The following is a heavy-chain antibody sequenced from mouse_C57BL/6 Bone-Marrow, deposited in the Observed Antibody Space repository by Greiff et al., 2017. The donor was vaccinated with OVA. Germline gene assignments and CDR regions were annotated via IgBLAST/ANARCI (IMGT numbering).Heavy chain of an antibody. Sequence: VHVKQSGTVLARPGASVKMSCKTSGYTFTSYWMHWVKQRPGQGLEWIGAIYPGNSDTSYNQKFKGKAKLTAVTSASTAYMELSSLTNEDSAVYYCTRDLTTVVGAMDYWGQGTSVTVSS. D-gene: IGHD1-1*01. J-gene: IGHJ4*01. CDR3: TRDLTTVVGAMDY. V-gene: IGHV1-5*01. CDR2: IYPGNSDT. CDR1: GYTFTSYW.